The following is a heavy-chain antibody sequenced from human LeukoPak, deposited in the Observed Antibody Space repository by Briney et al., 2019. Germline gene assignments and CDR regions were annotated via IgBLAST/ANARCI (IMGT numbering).Heavy chain of an antibody. CDR1: GFIFSNFG. J-gene: IGHJ4*02. D-gene: IGHD3-10*01. Sequence: GGSLRLSCAASGFIFSNFGMHWVRQAPGKGLEWVAVISDDGSNIHYADSVKGRFTISRDNFRNTLFLQTSSLRGEDTAVYYCAKDRIEWFGELLSSFDFWGQGTLVTVSS. CDR3: AKDRIEWFGELLSSFDF. CDR2: ISDDGSNI. V-gene: IGHV3-30*18.